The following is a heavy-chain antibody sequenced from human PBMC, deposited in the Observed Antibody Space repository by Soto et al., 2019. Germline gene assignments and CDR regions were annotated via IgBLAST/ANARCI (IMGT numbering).Heavy chain of an antibody. D-gene: IGHD6-25*01. CDR2: SSPDDGST. V-gene: IGHV1-46*01. CDR1: GFTFTNYF. Sequence: QVQLLQSGAEVKKPGASVKVSCKASGFTFTNYFFHWVRQAPRQGLEWMGISSPDDGSTNYVQSLQGRVTMTSDTSTSTVYMELSSLRSEDTAVYYCARGDGRGSSGFYYYCGMDVWGHGTTVTVSS. CDR3: ARGDGRGSSGFYYYCGMDV. J-gene: IGHJ6*02.